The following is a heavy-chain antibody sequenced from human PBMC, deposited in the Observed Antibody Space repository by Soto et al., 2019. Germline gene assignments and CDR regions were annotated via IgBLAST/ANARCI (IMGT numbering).Heavy chain of an antibody. V-gene: IGHV3-33*01. J-gene: IGHJ6*03. Sequence: GGSLRLSCAASGFTFSSYGMHWVRQAPGKGLEWVAVIWYDGSNKYYADSVKGRFTISRDNSKNTLYLQMNSLRAEDTAVYYCAREGYYYDSSGYYYYYYMDVWGKGTTVTVSS. CDR1: GFTFSSYG. D-gene: IGHD3-22*01. CDR3: AREGYYYDSSGYYYYYYMDV. CDR2: IWYDGSNK.